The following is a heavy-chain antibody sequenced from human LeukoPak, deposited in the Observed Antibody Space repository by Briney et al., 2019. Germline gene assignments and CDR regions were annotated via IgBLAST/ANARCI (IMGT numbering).Heavy chain of an antibody. CDR3: ARAYLAFDI. CDR1: GGSVSSGSYY. CDR2: IYHSGST. V-gene: IGHV4-30-2*01. J-gene: IGHJ3*02. Sequence: SETLSLTCTVSGGSVSSGSYYWSWIRQPPGKGLEWIGYIYHSGSTYYNPSLKSRVTISVDRSKNQFSLKLSSVTAADTAVYYCARAYLAFDIWGQGTMVTVSS.